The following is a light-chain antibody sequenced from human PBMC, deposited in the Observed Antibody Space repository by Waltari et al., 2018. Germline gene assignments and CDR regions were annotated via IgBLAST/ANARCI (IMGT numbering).Light chain of an antibody. CDR3: QHYVRLPVT. J-gene: IGKJ1*01. CDR2: VTS. Sequence: EIVLTQSPGTLSLSPGERATLSCRTSQSVGMTLAWYQQKPGQAPRLLIYVTSIRATGIPDRFSGSGSGTDFSLTISRLEPEDFAVYYCQHYVRLPVTFGQGTKVEIK. CDR1: QSVGMT. V-gene: IGKV3-20*01.